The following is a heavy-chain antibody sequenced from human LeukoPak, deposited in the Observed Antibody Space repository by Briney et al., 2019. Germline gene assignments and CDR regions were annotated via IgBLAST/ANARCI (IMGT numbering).Heavy chain of an antibody. CDR1: GFTFSTYE. J-gene: IGHJ4*02. CDR3: AREDDSSGYYYFGS. Sequence: GGSLRLSCAASGFTFSTYEMNWVRQAPGKGLEGVSYISGSGSTKYYADSVRGRFTISRDNAKNSLYLQMNSLRAEDTAVYYCAREDDSSGYYYFGSWGQGTLVTVSS. D-gene: IGHD3-22*01. CDR2: ISGSGSTK. V-gene: IGHV3-48*03.